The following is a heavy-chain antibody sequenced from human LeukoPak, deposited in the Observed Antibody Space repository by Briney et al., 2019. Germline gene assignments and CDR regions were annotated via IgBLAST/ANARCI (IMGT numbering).Heavy chain of an antibody. D-gene: IGHD3-10*01. CDR1: GFTVANDR. CDR2: VYGGGNT. Sequence: EGSLRLSCAASGFTVANDRMSWVRQPPGKGLEWVSTVYGGGNTAYTDSVKGRFTISRDTSKNTLLLQMNSLRAEDTAVYFCVRERFGAIVENWGRGALVIVSS. V-gene: IGHV3-53*01. J-gene: IGHJ4*02. CDR3: VRERFGAIVEN.